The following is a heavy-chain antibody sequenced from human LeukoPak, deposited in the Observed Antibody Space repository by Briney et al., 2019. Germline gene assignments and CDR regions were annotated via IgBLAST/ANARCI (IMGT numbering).Heavy chain of an antibody. CDR1: GGSISSHY. Sequence: PSETLSLTCTVSGGSISSHYWSWIRQPPGKGLEWIGHIYYSGSTSYNPSLKSRVTISVDTSKNQFSLKLSSVTAADTAVYYCARYSSSGLEYWGQGTLVTVSS. CDR2: IYYSGST. J-gene: IGHJ4*02. D-gene: IGHD6-19*01. CDR3: ARYSSSGLEY. V-gene: IGHV4-59*11.